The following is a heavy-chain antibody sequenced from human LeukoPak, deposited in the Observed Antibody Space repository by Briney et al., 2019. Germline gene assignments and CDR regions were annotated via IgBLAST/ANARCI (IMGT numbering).Heavy chain of an antibody. CDR1: GATLSSYA. Sequence: SVKLSCTASGATLSSYAISWVRQAPGQGLEWMGGIIPIFGTANYAQKFQGRVTITADESTSTAYMELSSLRSEDTAVYYCARSLHFSSSKPYFDYWGQGTLVTVSS. CDR2: IIPIFGTA. D-gene: IGHD6-13*01. J-gene: IGHJ4*02. V-gene: IGHV1-69*01. CDR3: ARSLHFSSSKPYFDY.